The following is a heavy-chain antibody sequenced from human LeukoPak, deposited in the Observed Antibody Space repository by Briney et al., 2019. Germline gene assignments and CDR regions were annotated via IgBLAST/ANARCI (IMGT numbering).Heavy chain of an antibody. Sequence: GGSLRLSCTASGFTFSSYWMHWVRQAPGKGLVWVSRINSDGGSTSYADSVKGRFTIPRDNAKNTLYLQTNSLRAEDTAVYYCARRIQGMAPYYFDYWGQGTLVTVSS. CDR3: ARRIQGMAPYYFDY. D-gene: IGHD5-24*01. V-gene: IGHV3-74*01. CDR1: GFTFSSYW. CDR2: INSDGGST. J-gene: IGHJ4*02.